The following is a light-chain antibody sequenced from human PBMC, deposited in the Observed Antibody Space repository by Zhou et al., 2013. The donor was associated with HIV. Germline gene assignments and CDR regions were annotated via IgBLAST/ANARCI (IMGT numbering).Light chain of an antibody. CDR2: LGS. CDR1: QSLLHSNGYNY. V-gene: IGKV2-28*01. J-gene: IGKJ2*01. CDR3: MQALQTPRT. Sequence: DIVMTQSPLSLPVTPGEPASISCRSSQSLLHSNGYNYLDWYLQKPGQSPQLLIYLGSNRAAGVPDRFSGSYSGTDFTLKISRVEAEDVGVYYCMQALQTPRTFGQGTKLEI.